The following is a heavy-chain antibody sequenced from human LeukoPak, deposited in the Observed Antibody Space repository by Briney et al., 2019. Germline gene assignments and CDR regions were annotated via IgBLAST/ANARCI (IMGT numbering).Heavy chain of an antibody. Sequence: ASVKVSCKASGYTFTGYYMHWVRQAPGQGLEWMGSINPNSGGTNYAQKFQGRVTMTRDTSISTAYMELSRLRSDDTAVYYCARDRDDSSGYYRETLFDYWGQGTLVTVSS. CDR2: INPNSGGT. CDR3: ARDRDDSSGYYRETLFDY. CDR1: GYTFTGYY. J-gene: IGHJ4*02. V-gene: IGHV1-2*02. D-gene: IGHD3-22*01.